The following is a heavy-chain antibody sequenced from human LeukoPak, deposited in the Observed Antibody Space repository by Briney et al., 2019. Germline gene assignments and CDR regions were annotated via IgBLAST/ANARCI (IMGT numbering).Heavy chain of an antibody. CDR2: IYPGDSDT. CDR1: GYTFSYFW. D-gene: IGHD3-10*01. Sequence: GESLKISCQGSGYTFSYFWVAWVRQVPGKGLEWMGVIYPGDSDTRYSPSFQGQVTISADESINTAYLQWSSLKASDTATYYCARTLDYGSASTRYSDVWGKGTRVIVSS. J-gene: IGHJ6*04. CDR3: ARTLDYGSASTRYSDV. V-gene: IGHV5-51*01.